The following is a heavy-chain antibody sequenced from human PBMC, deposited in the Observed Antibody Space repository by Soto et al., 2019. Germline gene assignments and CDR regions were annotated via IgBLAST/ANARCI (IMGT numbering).Heavy chain of an antibody. CDR3: ARDPSYGSSWYYYFDY. CDR1: GFTLNGYA. V-gene: IGHV3-48*02. Sequence: EVQLVESGGDLIQTGGSLRLSCVASGFTLNGYAMNWVRQAPGKGLEWVSYISSSSGKIDYADSVKGRFTISRDNAKNSLFLQMNSLRDEDTAVYYCARDPSYGSSWYYYFDYWGQGTPVTASS. J-gene: IGHJ4*02. CDR2: ISSSSGKI. D-gene: IGHD6-13*01.